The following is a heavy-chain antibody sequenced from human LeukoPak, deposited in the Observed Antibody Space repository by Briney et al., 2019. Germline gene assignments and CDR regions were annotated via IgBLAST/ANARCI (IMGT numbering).Heavy chain of an antibody. Sequence: PGGSLRLSCAASGFTFSSYAMSWVRQAPGKGLEWVSTISNSGGTTYYADSVKGRFTISRDDSENTLYLQMDSLRAEDTAVYFCAKGSKAVLFTRDHYMDVWGKGTTVTISS. V-gene: IGHV3-23*01. CDR3: AKGSKAVLFTRDHYMDV. CDR2: ISNSGGTT. CDR1: GFTFSSYA. J-gene: IGHJ6*03. D-gene: IGHD6-19*01.